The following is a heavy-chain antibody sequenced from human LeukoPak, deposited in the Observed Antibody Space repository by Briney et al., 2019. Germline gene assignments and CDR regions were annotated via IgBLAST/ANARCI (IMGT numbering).Heavy chain of an antibody. CDR2: IDPGGDI. V-gene: IGHV3-48*01. Sequence: SGGSLRLSCAASGFSFTAYSMNWVRQAPGRGLEWISYIDPGGDIYYADSVTGRFTVSRDTAKNSLYLQMNGLRVEDTAVYYCARRFDSWGRGTLVTVSS. J-gene: IGHJ4*02. CDR1: GFSFTAYS. CDR3: ARRFDS.